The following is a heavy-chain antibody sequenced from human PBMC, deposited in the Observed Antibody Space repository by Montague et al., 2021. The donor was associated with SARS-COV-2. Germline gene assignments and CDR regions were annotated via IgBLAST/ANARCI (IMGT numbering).Heavy chain of an antibody. CDR3: AIPMVRGFSRAFDI. J-gene: IGHJ3*02. CDR2: INHSGST. D-gene: IGHD3-10*01. CDR1: GGSFSGYY. V-gene: IGHV4-34*01. Sequence: SETLSLTCAVYGGSFSGYYWSWIRQPPGKGLEWIGEINHSGSTNYNPSLKSGVTISVDTSKNQLSLKLSSVTAADTAVYYCAIPMVRGFSRAFDIWGQGTMVTVSS.